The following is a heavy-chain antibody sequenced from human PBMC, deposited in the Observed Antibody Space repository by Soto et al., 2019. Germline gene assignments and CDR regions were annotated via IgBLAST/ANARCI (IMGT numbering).Heavy chain of an antibody. Sequence: EVQLLESGGGLVQPGGSPRLSCAASGFTFRSYAMSWVRQAPGKGLEWVSGTSGIGGGTNYADSVKGRFTISRDNSKNTLFLQMNSLRAEDTAVYYCAKHRNPTLGTGIDYWGQGTLVTVSS. J-gene: IGHJ4*02. CDR1: GFTFRSYA. CDR3: AKHRNPTLGTGIDY. D-gene: IGHD1-1*01. V-gene: IGHV3-23*01. CDR2: TSGIGGGT.